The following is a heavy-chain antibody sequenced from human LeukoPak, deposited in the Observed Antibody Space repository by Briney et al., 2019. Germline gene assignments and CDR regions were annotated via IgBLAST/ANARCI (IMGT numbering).Heavy chain of an antibody. D-gene: IGHD4-17*01. CDR1: GFTFSSYG. CDR2: ISGSGGST. J-gene: IGHJ6*03. CDR3: AKTLHTVTTNSVYYYMDV. V-gene: IGHV3-23*01. Sequence: GGSLRLSCAASGFTFSSYGMSWVRQAPGKGLEWVSAISGSGGSTFYADSVKGRFTISRDNSKNTLYLQMNSLRAEDTAVYYCAKTLHTVTTNSVYYYMDVWGKGTTVTVSS.